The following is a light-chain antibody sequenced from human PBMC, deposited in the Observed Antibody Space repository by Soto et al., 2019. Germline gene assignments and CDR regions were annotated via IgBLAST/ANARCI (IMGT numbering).Light chain of an antibody. CDR1: SGHSSYI. J-gene: IGLJ3*02. CDR2: LEGSGSY. Sequence: QPGLTQSSSASASLGSSVKLTCTLSSGHSSYIIAWHQQQPGKAPRYLMKLEGSGSYNKGSGVPDRFSGSSSGADRYLTISNLQSEDEADYYCETWDSNTRVFGGGTQLTVL. CDR3: ETWDSNTRV. V-gene: IGLV4-60*03.